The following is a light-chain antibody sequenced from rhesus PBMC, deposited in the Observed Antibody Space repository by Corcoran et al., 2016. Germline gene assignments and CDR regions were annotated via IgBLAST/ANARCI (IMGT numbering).Light chain of an antibody. J-gene: IGKJ3*01. Sequence: DIQMTQSPSSLSASVGDRVTITCRASENVHNYLHWYQQKPVKAPKLLIYKASTLQSGVPSRFSGIGSGTDFTLTISIRQPEYFATYYCQHTYGTPFTFGPVTKLDIK. CDR2: KAS. CDR3: QHTYGTPFT. CDR1: ENVHNY. V-gene: IGKV1-74*01.